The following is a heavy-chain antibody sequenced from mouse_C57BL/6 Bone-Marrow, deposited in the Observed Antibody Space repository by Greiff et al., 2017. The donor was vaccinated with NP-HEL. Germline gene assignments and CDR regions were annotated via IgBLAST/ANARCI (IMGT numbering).Heavy chain of an antibody. Sequence: EVQLVESGGGLVKPGGSLKLSCAASGFTFSSYAMSWVRQTPEKRLEWVATISDGGSYTYYPDHVKGRFTISRDNAKNHLYLQMSHLKSEDTAMYYCARVRTYYSNWGFAYWGQGTLVTVSA. CDR1: GFTFSSYA. V-gene: IGHV5-4*01. CDR2: ISDGGSYT. J-gene: IGHJ3*01. CDR3: ARVRTYYSNWGFAY. D-gene: IGHD2-5*01.